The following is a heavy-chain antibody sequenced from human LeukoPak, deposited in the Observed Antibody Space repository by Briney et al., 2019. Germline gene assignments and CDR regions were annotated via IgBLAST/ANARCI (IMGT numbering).Heavy chain of an antibody. CDR2: INHSGST. J-gene: IGHJ4*02. D-gene: IGHD3-10*01. CDR3: AGEGGNYGSGSYSGDY. CDR1: GGSFSGYY. V-gene: IGHV4-34*01. Sequence: PSETLSLTCAVYGGSFSGYYWSWIRQPPGKGLEWIGEINHSGSTNYNPSLKSRVTISVDTSKNQFSLKLTSMTAADTAVNYCAGEGGNYGSGSYSGDYWGQGTLVTVSS.